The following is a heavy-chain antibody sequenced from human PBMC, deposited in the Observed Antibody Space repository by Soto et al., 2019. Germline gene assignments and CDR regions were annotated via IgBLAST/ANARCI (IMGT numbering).Heavy chain of an antibody. D-gene: IGHD3-3*01. CDR1: GYTFTSYG. Sequence: GASVKVSCKASGYTFTSYGISRVRQAPGQGLEWMGWISAYNGNTNYAQKLQGRVTMTTDTSTSTAYMELRSLRSDDTAVYYCARVGITIFGVVTAYYGMDVWGQGTTVPSP. V-gene: IGHV1-18*01. J-gene: IGHJ6*02. CDR3: ARVGITIFGVVTAYYGMDV. CDR2: ISAYNGNT.